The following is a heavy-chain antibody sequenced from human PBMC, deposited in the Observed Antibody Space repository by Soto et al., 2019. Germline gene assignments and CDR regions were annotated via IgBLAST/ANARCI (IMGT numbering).Heavy chain of an antibody. D-gene: IGHD3-22*01. CDR1: GGSISSYY. CDR3: ATISSGYYYVDY. V-gene: IGHV4-59*01. CDR2: IYYSGST. J-gene: IGHJ4*02. Sequence: SETLSLTCTVSGGSISSYYWSWIRQPPGKGLEWIGYIYYSGSTNYNPSLKSRVTISVDTSKNQFSLKLSSVTAADTAVYYCATISSGYYYVDYWGQGTLVTVSS.